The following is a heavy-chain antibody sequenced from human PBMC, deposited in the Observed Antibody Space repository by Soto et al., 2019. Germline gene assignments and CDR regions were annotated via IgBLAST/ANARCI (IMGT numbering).Heavy chain of an antibody. Sequence: SETLSLTCSVSGDSISTVDYFWAWIRQPPGQALEYIGYIYKSATTYYNPSFESRVAISLDTSKSQFSLNVTSVTAADTAVYFCARGRYCLTGRCFPNWFDSWGQGTLVTV. D-gene: IGHD2-15*01. J-gene: IGHJ5*01. CDR3: ARGRYCLTGRCFPNWFDS. CDR2: IYKSATT. V-gene: IGHV4-30-4*01. CDR1: GDSISTVDYF.